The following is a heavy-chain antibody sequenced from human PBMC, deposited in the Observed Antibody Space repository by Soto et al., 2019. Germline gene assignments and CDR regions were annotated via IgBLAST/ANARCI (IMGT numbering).Heavy chain of an antibody. CDR3: ARAPKHRGGYDYYYYYGMDV. CDR1: GDSVSSNSAA. CDR2: TYYRSKWYN. J-gene: IGHJ6*02. Sequence: SQTLSLTCAISGDSVSSNSAAWNWIRQSPSRGLEWLGRTYYRSKWYNDYAVSVKSRITINPDTSKNQFSLQLNSVTPADTAVYYCARAPKHRGGYDYYYYYGMDVWGQGTTVTVSS. D-gene: IGHD5-12*01. V-gene: IGHV6-1*01.